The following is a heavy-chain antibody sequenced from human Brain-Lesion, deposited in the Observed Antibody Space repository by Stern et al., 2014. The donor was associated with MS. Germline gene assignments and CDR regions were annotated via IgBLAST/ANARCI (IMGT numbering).Heavy chain of an antibody. CDR1: GGSVSSTSYA. CDR3: AGEEDIRYCSGGSCTGNWFDP. Sequence: QLVESGPGLVKPSETLSLTCTVAGGSVSSTSYAWAWIRPPPGKGLEWIGTIYYSGNTYSSPALKSLLTISLDTSKTQFSLQLRSVTAADTAVYYCAGEEDIRYCSGGSCTGNWFDPWGQGTLVTVSS. D-gene: IGHD2-15*01. CDR2: IYYSGNT. V-gene: IGHV4-39*01. J-gene: IGHJ5*02.